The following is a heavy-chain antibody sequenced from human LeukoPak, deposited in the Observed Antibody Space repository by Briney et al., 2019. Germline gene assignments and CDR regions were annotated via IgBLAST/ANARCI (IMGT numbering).Heavy chain of an antibody. CDR1: GGSVSNYY. J-gene: IGHJ4*02. D-gene: IGHD5-12*01. Sequence: SETLSLTCTVSGGSVSNYYWTWIRQPPGKALEWIGYVYYTGSTNYNPSLKSRVSISVDTSKNQFSLQLRSVTAADTAVYYCARKLSGDYWGQGTLVTVSS. V-gene: IGHV4-59*08. CDR3: ARKLSGDY. CDR2: VYYTGST.